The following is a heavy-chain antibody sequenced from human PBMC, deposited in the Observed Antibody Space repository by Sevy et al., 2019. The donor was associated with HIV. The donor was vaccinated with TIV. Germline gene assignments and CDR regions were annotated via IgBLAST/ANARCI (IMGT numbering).Heavy chain of an antibody. CDR3: ARSDGYCSGGNHLCYFDY. CDR2: IYRGDSDT. V-gene: IGHV5-51*01. Sequence: GESLKISCKGSEYTFTHFWIAWVRQMPGKGLESMGIIYRGDSDTRYSPSFQGQVTISADKSISTAYLQWDSLMASDTAMYYCARSDGYCSGGNHLCYFDYWGQGTLVTVSS. CDR1: EYTFTHFW. J-gene: IGHJ4*02. D-gene: IGHD2-15*01.